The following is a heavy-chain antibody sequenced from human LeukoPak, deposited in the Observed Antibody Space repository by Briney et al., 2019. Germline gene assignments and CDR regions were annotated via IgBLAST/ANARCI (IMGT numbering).Heavy chain of an antibody. J-gene: IGHJ4*02. CDR3: ARNSGDF. CDR1: GGSFSGYY. CDR2: INHRGST. V-gene: IGHV4-34*01. Sequence: PSETLSLTCAVYGGSFSGYYWSWIRQPPGKGLEWIGEINHRGSTNYNPSLKSRVIISVDTSKNQFSLKLTSVTAADTAVYYCARNSGDFWGQGTLDTVSS. D-gene: IGHD4-23*01.